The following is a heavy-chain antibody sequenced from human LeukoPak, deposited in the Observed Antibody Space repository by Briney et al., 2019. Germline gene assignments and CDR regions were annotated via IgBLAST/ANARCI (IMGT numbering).Heavy chain of an antibody. J-gene: IGHJ4*02. V-gene: IGHV3-30*04. CDR3: ARDRVGATLYFDY. CDR1: GFTFTNYA. Sequence: GGSLRLSCAASGFTFTNYAMHWVRQAPGKGLEWVAVISYDETNKYYEDSVKGRFTISRDSSKNTLYLQMSSLRDEDTAVYYCARDRVGATLYFDYWGQGTLVTVSS. D-gene: IGHD1-26*01. CDR2: ISYDETNK.